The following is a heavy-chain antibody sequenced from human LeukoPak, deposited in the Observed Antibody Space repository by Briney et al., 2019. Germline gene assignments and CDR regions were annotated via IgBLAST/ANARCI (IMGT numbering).Heavy chain of an antibody. CDR3: ARAGETYDFWSGPNRIDY. J-gene: IGHJ4*02. Sequence: PGGSLRLSCAASGFTVSSNYMSWVRQAPGKGLEWVSVIYSGGSTGYADSVKGRFTISRDNAKNSLYLQMNSLRAEDTALYYCARAGETYDFWSGPNRIDYWGQGTLVTVSS. CDR1: GFTVSSNY. D-gene: IGHD3-3*01. V-gene: IGHV3-53*01. CDR2: IYSGGST.